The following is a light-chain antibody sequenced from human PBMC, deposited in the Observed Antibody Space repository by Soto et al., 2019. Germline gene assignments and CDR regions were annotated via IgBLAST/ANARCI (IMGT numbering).Light chain of an antibody. CDR1: SSDVGTYNY. V-gene: IGLV2-11*01. Sequence: QSALTQPRSVSGSPGQSVTISCTGTSSDVGTYNYVSWYQQHPGKAPKLMIYDVTKRPSGVPDRFSGSKSANTASLTISGLQAEDEADYYCSSYGSSSVFGTGTKLTVL. CDR2: DVT. CDR3: SSYGSSSV. J-gene: IGLJ1*01.